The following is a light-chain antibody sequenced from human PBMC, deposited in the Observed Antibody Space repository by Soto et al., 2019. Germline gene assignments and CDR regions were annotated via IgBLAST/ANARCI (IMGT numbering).Light chain of an antibody. V-gene: IGKV3-20*01. CDR1: QSVSSRS. CDR2: GAS. Sequence: EILLTQSPCTLSLSPGERATLSCGASQSVSSRSLAWYQQKPGQAPRVLISGASSRAADIPDRFSGSGSGTDFTLTINRLEPEEGAGYYCQQYDSPPRTFGQGTKLDIK. CDR3: QQYDSPPRT. J-gene: IGKJ1*01.